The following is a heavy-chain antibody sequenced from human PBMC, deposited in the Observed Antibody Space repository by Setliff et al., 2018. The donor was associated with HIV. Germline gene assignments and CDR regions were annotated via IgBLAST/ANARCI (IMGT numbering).Heavy chain of an antibody. CDR2: VNNDGTDT. CDR3: AREEISYYFDY. V-gene: IGHV3-74*01. CDR1: GFTFNSYW. Sequence: HPGGSLRLSCVASGFTFNSYWMYWVRQAPGKGLVCVSRVNNDGTDTIYADAVKGRFTISRDNAKNSLYLQMNSLRAEDTAVYYCAREEISYYFDYWGQGTLVTVSS. J-gene: IGHJ4*02.